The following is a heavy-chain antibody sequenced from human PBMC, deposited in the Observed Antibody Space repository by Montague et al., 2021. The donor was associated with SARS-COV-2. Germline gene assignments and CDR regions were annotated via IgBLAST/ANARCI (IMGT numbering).Heavy chain of an antibody. CDR1: GGSISSYY. J-gene: IGHJ4*02. D-gene: IGHD6-13*01. V-gene: IGHV4-59*01. CDR3: ARGTAAGTNFDY. Sequence: SETLSLTCTVSGGSISSYYWSWIRQPPGKGLEWIGYIYYSGSTNYNPPLKSRVTISVDTSKSQFSLKLSSVTAADTAVYYCARGTAAGTNFDYWGQGTLVTVSS. CDR2: IYYSGST.